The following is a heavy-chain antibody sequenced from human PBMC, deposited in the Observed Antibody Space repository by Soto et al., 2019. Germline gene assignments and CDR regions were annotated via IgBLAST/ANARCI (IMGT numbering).Heavy chain of an antibody. D-gene: IGHD2-2*01. J-gene: IGHJ6*03. V-gene: IGHV4-4*02. CDR2: IYHSGST. Sequence: QVQLQESGPGLVKPSGTLSLTCAVSSGSISSSNWWSWVRQPPGKGLEWIGEIYHSGSTNYNPSLKSRVTISVDKSKNQFSLKLSSVTAADTAVYYCARADIVVVPAAGNYYYYMDVWGKGTTVTVSS. CDR3: ARADIVVVPAAGNYYYYMDV. CDR1: SGSISSSNW.